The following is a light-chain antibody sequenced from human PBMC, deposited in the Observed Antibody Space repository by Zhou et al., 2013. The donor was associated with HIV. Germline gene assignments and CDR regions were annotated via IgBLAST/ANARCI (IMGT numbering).Light chain of an antibody. CDR2: GAS. CDR1: QSISVY. Sequence: EIVLTQSPATLSLSPGDRATLSCRASQSISVYLAWYQQKPGQAPRLLIYGASSRATGIPDRFSGSESGTDFTLTISRLEPEDFAVYYCQQCGTSPWTFGQGTKVEIK. J-gene: IGKJ1*01. CDR3: QQCGTSPWT. V-gene: IGKV3-20*01.